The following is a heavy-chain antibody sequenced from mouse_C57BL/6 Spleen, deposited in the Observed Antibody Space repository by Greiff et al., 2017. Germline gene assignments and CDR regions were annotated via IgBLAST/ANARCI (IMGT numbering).Heavy chain of an antibody. CDR2: ISYDGSN. CDR1: GYSITSGYY. CDR3: ARHDYLYYYAMDY. Sequence: EVKLQESGPGLVKPSQSLSLTCSVTGYSITSGYYWNWIRQFPGNKLEWMGYISYDGSNNSNPSLKNRISITRDTSKNQFFLKLNSVTTEDTATYYCARHDYLYYYAMDYWGRGTSVTVSS. D-gene: IGHD2-4*01. J-gene: IGHJ4*01. V-gene: IGHV3-6*01.